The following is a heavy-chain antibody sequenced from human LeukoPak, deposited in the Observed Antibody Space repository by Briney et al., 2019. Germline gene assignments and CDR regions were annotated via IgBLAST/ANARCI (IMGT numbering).Heavy chain of an antibody. CDR2: IVVGSGNT. CDR1: GFTFTSSA. Sequence: ASVKVSCKASGFTFTSSAMQWVRQARGQRLEWIGWIVVGSGNTNYAQKFQERVTITRDMSTSTAYMELSSLRSEDTAVYYCAADGYSSGWYDKWGQGTLVTVSS. D-gene: IGHD6-19*01. J-gene: IGHJ4*02. CDR3: AADGYSSGWYDK. V-gene: IGHV1-58*02.